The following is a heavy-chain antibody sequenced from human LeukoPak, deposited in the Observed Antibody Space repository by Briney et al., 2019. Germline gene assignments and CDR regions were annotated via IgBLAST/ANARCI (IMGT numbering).Heavy chain of an antibody. CDR3: ARSTGFYTTYYMDV. J-gene: IGHJ6*03. V-gene: IGHV4-4*07. CDR1: GDSIGNYY. D-gene: IGHD3-22*01. CDR2: IRSDGTT. Sequence: SETLSLTCTVSGDSIGNYYWNWLRQPAGKGLEWIGRIRSDGTTYANPSLESAVTMSVDTSNNHISLGLSSATAADTAVYYCARSTGFYTTYYMDVWGKGTTVTVSS.